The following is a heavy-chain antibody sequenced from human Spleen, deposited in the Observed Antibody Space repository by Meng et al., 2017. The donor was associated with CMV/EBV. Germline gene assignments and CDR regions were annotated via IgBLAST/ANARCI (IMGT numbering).Heavy chain of an antibody. CDR3: ATGYEGD. D-gene: IGHD5-12*01. CDR2: RDPEHVNT. Sequence: ASVKVSCKASGYSFTDYYMHWVRQAPGKGLEWMGGRDPEHVNTVYAQKFQGRVTMTEDTSTDTAYMELSSLTSEDTAVYYCATGYEGDWGQGTLVTVSS. J-gene: IGHJ4*02. V-gene: IGHV1-24*01. CDR1: GYSFTDYY.